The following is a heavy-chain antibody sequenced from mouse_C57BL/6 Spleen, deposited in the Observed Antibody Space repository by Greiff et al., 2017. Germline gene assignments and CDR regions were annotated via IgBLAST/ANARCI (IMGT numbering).Heavy chain of an antibody. V-gene: IGHV1-64*01. CDR1: GYTFTSYW. J-gene: IGHJ2*01. Sequence: QVQLQQSGAELVKPGASVKLSCKASGYTFTSYWMHWVKQRPGQGLEWIGMIHPNSGSTNYNEKFKSKATLTVDKSSSTAYMQLSSLTSEDSAVYYCARSQGYYDYDEGFDYWGQGTTLTVSS. D-gene: IGHD2-4*01. CDR2: IHPNSGST. CDR3: ARSQGYYDYDEGFDY.